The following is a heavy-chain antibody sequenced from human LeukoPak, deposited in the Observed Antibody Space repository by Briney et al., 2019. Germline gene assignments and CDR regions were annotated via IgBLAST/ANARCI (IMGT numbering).Heavy chain of an antibody. D-gene: IGHD6-13*01. CDR1: GGSLSSYY. CDR2: IYYSGST. J-gene: IGHJ2*01. Sequence: SETLSLTCTVSGGSLSSYYWSWVRQPPGQGLEWIGYIYYSGSTNYSPSLKRRRTVSVATSKNQFSLKLSSVTAADTAVYYCAKTYGSSGLGYFDLWGRGTLVTVSS. V-gene: IGHV4-59*01. CDR3: AKTYGSSGLGYFDL.